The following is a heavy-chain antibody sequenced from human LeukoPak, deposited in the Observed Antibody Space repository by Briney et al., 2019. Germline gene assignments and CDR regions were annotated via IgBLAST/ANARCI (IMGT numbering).Heavy chain of an antibody. J-gene: IGHJ4*02. CDR1: GYTFTSYD. CDR3: ARGTRSIAAAATRVYYFDY. D-gene: IGHD6-13*01. CDR2: MNPNSGNT. V-gene: IGHV1-8*01. Sequence: ASVKVSCKASGYTFTSYDINWVRQATGQGLEWMGWMNPNSGNTGCAQKFQGRVTMTRNTSMSTAYMELSSLRSEDTAVYYCARGTRSIAAAATRVYYFDYWGQGTLVTVSS.